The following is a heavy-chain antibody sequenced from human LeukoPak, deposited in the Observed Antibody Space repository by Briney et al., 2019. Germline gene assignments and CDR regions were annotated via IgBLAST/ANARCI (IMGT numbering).Heavy chain of an antibody. V-gene: IGHV7-4-1*02. CDR2: INTNTGNP. CDR1: GYTFTSYA. CDR3: ARDRREGNNWNGDFDH. Sequence: ASVKVSCKASGYTFTSYAMNWVRQAPGQGLEWMGWINTNTGNPTYAQGFTGRFVSSLDTSVSTAYLQISSLKAEDTAVYYCARDRREGNNWNGDFDHWGQGTLVTVS. J-gene: IGHJ4*02. D-gene: IGHD1-1*01.